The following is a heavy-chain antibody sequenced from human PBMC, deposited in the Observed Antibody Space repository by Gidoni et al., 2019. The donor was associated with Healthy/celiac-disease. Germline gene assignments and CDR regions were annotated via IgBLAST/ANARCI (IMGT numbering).Heavy chain of an antibody. J-gene: IGHJ6*02. CDR3: ARDLPVSRRYYDFWSGYSPAYGMDV. CDR2: ISAYNGNT. V-gene: IGHV1-18*01. CDR1: GYTFTSSG. D-gene: IGHD3-3*01. Sequence: QVQLVQSGAEVKKPGASVKVSCKASGYTFTSSGISWVRQAPGQGLEWMGWISAYNGNTNYAQKLQGRVTMTTDTSTSTAYMELRSLRSDDTAVYYCARDLPVSRRYYDFWSGYSPAYGMDVWGQGTTVTVSS.